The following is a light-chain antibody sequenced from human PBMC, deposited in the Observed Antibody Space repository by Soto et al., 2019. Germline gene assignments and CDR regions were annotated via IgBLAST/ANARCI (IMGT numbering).Light chain of an antibody. CDR1: PSVSSN. J-gene: IGKJ2*01. CDR3: QQYNNWPRT. CDR2: GAS. V-gene: IGKV3-15*01. Sequence: EIVMTQSPATLSVSPGERATLSCRASPSVSSNLAWYQQKPGQAPRILIYGASTRATGIPARFSGSGSGTEFTVTISSLQTEDFAVYYCQQYNNWPRTFGQGTKLEIK.